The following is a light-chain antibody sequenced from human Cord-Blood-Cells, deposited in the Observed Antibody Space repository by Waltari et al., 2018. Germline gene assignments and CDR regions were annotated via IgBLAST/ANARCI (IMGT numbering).Light chain of an antibody. J-gene: IGKJ3*01. CDR1: QGISSY. CDR2: AAS. CDR3: QQRNSYPFT. V-gene: IGKV1-9*01. Sequence: DIQLNQSPSFLSASVGDRVNITCRASQGISSYLAWYQQKPGKAPKLLIYAASTLQSGVPSRCSGSGSGTEFTLTISSLQPEDFATYYCQQRNSYPFTVGPGTKVDIK.